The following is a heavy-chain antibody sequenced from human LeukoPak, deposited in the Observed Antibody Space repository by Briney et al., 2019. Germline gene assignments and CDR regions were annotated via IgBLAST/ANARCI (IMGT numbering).Heavy chain of an antibody. J-gene: IGHJ4*02. CDR2: IRASGRTT. D-gene: IGHD3-10*01. CDR3: AHSDDY. CDR1: GFNFGNYG. V-gene: IGHV3-23*01. Sequence: GGSLRLSCAASGFNFGNYGMNWVRQAPGKGLEWVSGIRASGRTTDYADSVKGRFTISRDTSKNTLHLQMNSLRAEDTAVYYCAHSDDYWGQGTLVTVSS.